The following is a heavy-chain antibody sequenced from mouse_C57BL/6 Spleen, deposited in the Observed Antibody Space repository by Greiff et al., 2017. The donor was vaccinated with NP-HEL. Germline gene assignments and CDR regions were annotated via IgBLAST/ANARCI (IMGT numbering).Heavy chain of an antibody. V-gene: IGHV1-50*01. CDR3: ARRYGSPSYWYFDV. J-gene: IGHJ1*03. CDR1: GYTFTSYW. D-gene: IGHD1-1*01. Sequence: QVQLQQPGAELVKPGASVKLSCKASGYTFTSYWMQWVKQRPGQGLEWIGEIDPSDSYTNYNQKFKGKATLTVDTSSSTAYMQLSSLTSEDSAVYYCARRYGSPSYWYFDVWGTGTTVTVSS. CDR2: IDPSDSYT.